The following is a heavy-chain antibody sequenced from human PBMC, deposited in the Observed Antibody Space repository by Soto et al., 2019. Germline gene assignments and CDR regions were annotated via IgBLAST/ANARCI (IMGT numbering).Heavy chain of an antibody. CDR1: GYTFTSYD. Sequence: GSVKVSCKASGYTFTSYDINWVRQATGQGLEWMGWMNPNSGNTGYAQKFQGRVTMTRNASISTAYMELSSLRSEDTAVYYCARGLATKRILTGYEIDYWGQGTLVTVSS. V-gene: IGHV1-8*01. J-gene: IGHJ4*02. CDR2: MNPNSGNT. D-gene: IGHD3-9*01. CDR3: ARGLATKRILTGYEIDY.